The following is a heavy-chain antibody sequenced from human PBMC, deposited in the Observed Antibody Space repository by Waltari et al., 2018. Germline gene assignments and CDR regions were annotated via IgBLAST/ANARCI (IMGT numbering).Heavy chain of an antibody. CDR1: GFTFSSYS. V-gene: IGHV3-21*01. Sequence: EVQLVESGGGLVKPGGSLRLSCAASGFTFSSYSMNWVRQAPGKGLEWVSSIRSSSSNIYYADSVKGRFTISRDNAKNSRYLQMNSLRAEDTAVYYCARGLERRSDWGQGTLVTVSS. J-gene: IGHJ4*02. D-gene: IGHD1-1*01. CDR2: IRSSSSNI. CDR3: ARGLERRSD.